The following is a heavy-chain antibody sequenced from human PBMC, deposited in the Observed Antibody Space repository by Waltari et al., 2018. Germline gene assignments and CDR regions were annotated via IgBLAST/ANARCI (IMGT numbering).Heavy chain of an antibody. CDR1: GFTLSSFW. CDR3: ATSGWYCFDY. V-gene: IGHV3-7*01. D-gene: IGHD6-19*01. CDR2: IKQDGSYT. Sequence: EVQLVESGGGLVQPGGSLRLSCAASGFTLSSFWMNWVRQTPGKGLEWVAGIKQDGSYTYYADSVKGRFTISRDNAKNSLYLQMNSLRAEDTAVYYCATSGWYCFDYWGQGTLVTVSS. J-gene: IGHJ4*02.